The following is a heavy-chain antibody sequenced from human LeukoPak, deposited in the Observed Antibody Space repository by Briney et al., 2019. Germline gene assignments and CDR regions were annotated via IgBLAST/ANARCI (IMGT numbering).Heavy chain of an antibody. V-gene: IGHV4-39*01. J-gene: IGHJ5*02. CDR3: ARPSSIAADNWFDP. D-gene: IGHD6-13*01. CDR2: IYYSGST. Sequence: SETLSLTCTVSGGSISSSSYYWGWIRQPPGNGLEWIGSIYYSGSTYYNPSLKSRVTISVDTSKNQFSLKLSSVTAADTAVYYCARPSSIAADNWFDPWGQGTLVTVSS. CDR1: GGSISSSSYY.